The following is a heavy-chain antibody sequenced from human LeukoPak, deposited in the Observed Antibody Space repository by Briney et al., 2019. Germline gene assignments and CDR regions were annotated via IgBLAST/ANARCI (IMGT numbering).Heavy chain of an antibody. D-gene: IGHD3-22*01. CDR1: GGTFISYA. CDR2: ISAYNGNT. J-gene: IGHJ4*02. Sequence: ASVKVSCKASGGTFISYAISWVRQAPGQGLEWMGWISAYNGNTNYAQKLQGRVTMTTDTSTSTAYMELRSLRSDDTAVYYCARDKGAAYYYDSSGYMPPGIYWGQGTLVTVSS. V-gene: IGHV1-18*01. CDR3: ARDKGAAYYYDSSGYMPPGIY.